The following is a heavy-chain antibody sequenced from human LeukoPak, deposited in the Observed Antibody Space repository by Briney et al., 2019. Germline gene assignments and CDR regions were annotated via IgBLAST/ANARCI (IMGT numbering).Heavy chain of an antibody. CDR1: GFTFSSYA. Sequence: GGSLRLSCAASGFTFSSYAMSWVRQAPGKGLEWVSAISGSGGSTYYADSVKGRFTISRDNSKNTRYLQMNSLGAEDTAVYYCAKDWPRMATPSGLDYWGQGTLVTVSS. D-gene: IGHD5-24*01. CDR2: ISGSGGST. CDR3: AKDWPRMATPSGLDY. J-gene: IGHJ4*02. V-gene: IGHV3-23*01.